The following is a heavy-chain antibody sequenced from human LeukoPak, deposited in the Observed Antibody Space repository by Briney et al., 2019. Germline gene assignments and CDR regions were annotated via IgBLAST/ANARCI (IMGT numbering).Heavy chain of an antibody. D-gene: IGHD3-10*01. CDR3: AREDGSGSYYPRFDY. V-gene: IGHV1-2*02. Sequence: ASVKVSCKASGYTFTGYYMHWVRQAPGQGLEWMGWINPNSGGTNYAQKFQGRVTMTRDTSISTAYMELSRLRSDDTAVYYCAREDGSGSYYPRFDYWGQGTPVTVSS. CDR2: INPNSGGT. CDR1: GYTFTGYY. J-gene: IGHJ4*02.